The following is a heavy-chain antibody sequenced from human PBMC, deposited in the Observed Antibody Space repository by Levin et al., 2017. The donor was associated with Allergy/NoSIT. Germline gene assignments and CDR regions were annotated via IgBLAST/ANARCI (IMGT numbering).Heavy chain of an antibody. V-gene: IGHV3-73*01. CDR2: IRSKANSYAA. CDR1: GFTFSGSA. D-gene: IGHD2-8*01. CDR3: TRHVETADPERDCTNGVCYTDY. J-gene: IGHJ4*02. Sequence: GGSLRLSCAASGFTFSGSAMYWVRQASGKGLEWVGRIRSKANSYAAEYAASVKGRFTISRDDSKNTAYLQMNSLKTEDTALYYCTRHVETADPERDCTNGVCYTDYWGQGTLVTVSS.